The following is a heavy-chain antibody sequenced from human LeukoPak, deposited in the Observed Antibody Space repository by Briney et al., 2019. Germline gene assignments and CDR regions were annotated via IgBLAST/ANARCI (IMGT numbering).Heavy chain of an antibody. Sequence: GGSLRLXCAASGFTFSSYSMNWVRQAPGKGLEWVSSISSSSSYIYYADSVKGRFTISRDNAKNSLYLQMNSLRAEDTAVYYCARVPSSGRYDYWGQGTLVTVSS. CDR1: GFTFSSYS. J-gene: IGHJ4*02. V-gene: IGHV3-21*01. CDR2: ISSSSSYI. CDR3: ARVPSSGRYDY. D-gene: IGHD6-19*01.